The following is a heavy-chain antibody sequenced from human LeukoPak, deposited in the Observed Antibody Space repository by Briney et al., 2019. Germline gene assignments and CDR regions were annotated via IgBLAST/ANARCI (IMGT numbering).Heavy chain of an antibody. V-gene: IGHV3-23*01. Sequence: GGSLRLSCAASGFTFSSYAMSWVRQAPGKGLEWVSPISGSGGGTYYADSVKGRFTISRDNAKNSLYLQMNSLRAEDTAVYYCARDGYNWNDRARLRFDYWGQGTLVTVSS. CDR3: ARDGYNWNDRARLRFDY. CDR1: GFTFSSYA. D-gene: IGHD1-1*01. CDR2: ISGSGGGT. J-gene: IGHJ4*02.